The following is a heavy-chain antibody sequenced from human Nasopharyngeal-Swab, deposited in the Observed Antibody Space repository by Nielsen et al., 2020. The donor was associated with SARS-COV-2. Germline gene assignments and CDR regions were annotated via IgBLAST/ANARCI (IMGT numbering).Heavy chain of an antibody. D-gene: IGHD3-10*01. CDR3: ARHPTMVRGLRYYWYFDL. CDR2: IYYSGST. V-gene: IGHV4-39*01. CDR1: GGSISSSSYY. J-gene: IGHJ2*01. Sequence: GSLRLSCTVSGGSISSSSYYWGWIRQPPGKGLEWIGSIYYSGSTYYNPTIKIRVTISVDTSKNQFSLKLSSVTAADTAVYYCARHPTMVRGLRYYWYFDLWGRGTLVTVSS.